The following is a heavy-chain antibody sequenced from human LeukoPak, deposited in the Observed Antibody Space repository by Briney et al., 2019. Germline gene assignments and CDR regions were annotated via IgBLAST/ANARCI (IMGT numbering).Heavy chain of an antibody. CDR3: AKGTWGGYYLDC. CDR1: GFTFSSYA. V-gene: IGHV3-23*01. CDR2: ISTSGSNT. D-gene: IGHD3-16*01. J-gene: IGHJ4*02. Sequence: GGSLRLSCAASGFTFSSYAMTWVRQAPGKGLDWVSAISTSGSNTYYADSAKGRFTISRDNSKNTLYLQMNSLRAEDTAIYYCAKGTWGGYYLDCWGQGTLVTVSS.